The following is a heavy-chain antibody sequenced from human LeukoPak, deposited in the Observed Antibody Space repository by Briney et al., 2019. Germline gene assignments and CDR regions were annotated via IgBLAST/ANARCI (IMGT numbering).Heavy chain of an antibody. V-gene: IGHV3-9*01. CDR1: GFTFDDYA. CDR3: AKDVANYYDSNGYPNAFDI. J-gene: IGHJ3*02. Sequence: GRSLRLSRAASGFTFDDYAMHWVRQAPGKGLEWVSGISWNSGSIGYADSVKGRFTISRDNAKNSLYLQMNSLRAEDTALYYCAKDVANYYDSNGYPNAFDIWGQGTMVTVSS. D-gene: IGHD3-22*01. CDR2: ISWNSGSI.